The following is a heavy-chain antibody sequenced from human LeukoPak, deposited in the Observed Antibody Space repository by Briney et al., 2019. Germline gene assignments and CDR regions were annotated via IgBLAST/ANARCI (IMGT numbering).Heavy chain of an antibody. CDR1: GVSISGYY. D-gene: IGHD4/OR15-4a*01. V-gene: IGHV4-34*01. CDR3: AGGVPGPDPPYFDY. CDR2: INHSGST. Sequence: SETLSLTCAVSGVSISGYYWSWIRQPPGKGLEWVGDINHSGSTNYNPSLKSRVTISVDTSKNQFSLQLSSVTAADTAVYYCAGGVPGPDPPYFDYWGQGTLVTVSS. J-gene: IGHJ4*02.